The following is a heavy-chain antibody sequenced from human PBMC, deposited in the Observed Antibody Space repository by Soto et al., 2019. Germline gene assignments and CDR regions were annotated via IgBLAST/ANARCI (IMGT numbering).Heavy chain of an antibody. Sequence: GFLRLSCVASGFSFSRYSMNWVRQAPGHGPQWVSYISSSSSAIYYADSLKGRVTISRDNAKNSLYLQMNSLRDEDTAVYYCARSASYWYFDLWGRGTLVTVSS. V-gene: IGHV3-48*02. CDR2: ISSSSSAI. CDR3: ARSASYWYFDL. CDR1: GFSFSRYS. D-gene: IGHD3-3*01. J-gene: IGHJ2*01.